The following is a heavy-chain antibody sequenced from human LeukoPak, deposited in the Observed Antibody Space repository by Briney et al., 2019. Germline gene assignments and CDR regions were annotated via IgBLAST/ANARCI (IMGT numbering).Heavy chain of an antibody. V-gene: IGHV4-34*01. CDR2: INHSGST. Sequence: PSETLSLTCAVYGGSFSGYYWSWIRQPPGKGLEWIGEINHSGSTNYNPSLKSRVTISVDTSKNQFSLKLSSVTAADTAVYYCARGHGSGGSPTYYYYYMGVWGKGTTVTVSS. D-gene: IGHD2-15*01. CDR3: ARGHGSGGSPTYYYYYMGV. J-gene: IGHJ6*03. CDR1: GGSFSGYY.